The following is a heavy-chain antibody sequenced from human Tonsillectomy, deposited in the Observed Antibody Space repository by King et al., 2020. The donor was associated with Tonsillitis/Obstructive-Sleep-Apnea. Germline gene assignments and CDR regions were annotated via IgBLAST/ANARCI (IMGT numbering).Heavy chain of an antibody. CDR3: ARDDNWGWSFYY. CDR1: GFTFSSYE. J-gene: IGHJ4*02. Sequence: QLVQSGGGLVQPGGSLRLSCAASGFTFSSYEMNWVRQAPGKGLEWVSYISSSGSTIYYADSVKGRFTISRDNAKNSLYLQMNSLRAEDTAVYYCARDDNWGWSFYYWGQGPLVTVSS. V-gene: IGHV3-48*03. D-gene: IGHD7-27*01. CDR2: ISSSGSTI.